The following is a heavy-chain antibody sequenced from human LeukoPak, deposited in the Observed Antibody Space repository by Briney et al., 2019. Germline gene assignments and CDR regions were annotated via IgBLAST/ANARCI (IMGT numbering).Heavy chain of an antibody. D-gene: IGHD3-3*01. Sequence: GGSLRLSCAASGFTVSSNYMSWVRQAPGKGLEWVSAIYSGGSTYYADSVKGRFTISRDNSKNTLYLQMSSLRAEDTVVYYCARDQSYDFWSDYYYYMDVWGKGTTVTVSS. J-gene: IGHJ6*03. CDR1: GFTVSSNY. CDR2: IYSGGST. V-gene: IGHV3-66*02. CDR3: ARDQSYDFWSDYYYYMDV.